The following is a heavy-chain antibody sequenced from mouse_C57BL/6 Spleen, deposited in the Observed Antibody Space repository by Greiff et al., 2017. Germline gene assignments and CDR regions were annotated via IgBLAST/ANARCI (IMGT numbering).Heavy chain of an antibody. CDR3: ARYPLYYSYYFDY. CDR2: IYPGSGST. V-gene: IGHV1-55*01. CDR1: GYTFTSYW. J-gene: IGHJ2*01. D-gene: IGHD1-1*01. Sequence: QVQLQQSGAELVKPGASVKMSCKASGYTFTSYWITWVKQRPGQGLEWIGDIYPGSGSTNYNEKFKSKATLTVDTSSSTTYMQLSSLTSEDSAVYYCARYPLYYSYYFDYWGQGTTLTVSS.